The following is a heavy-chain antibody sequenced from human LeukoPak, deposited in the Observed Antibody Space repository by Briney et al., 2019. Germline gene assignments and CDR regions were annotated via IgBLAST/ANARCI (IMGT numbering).Heavy chain of an antibody. CDR1: GFTFGDHA. CDR2: IRSKTYGGTT. V-gene: IGHV3-49*04. J-gene: IGHJ4*02. D-gene: IGHD4-23*01. Sequence: GGSQRLSCTASGFTFGDHAMSWVRQAPGKGLEWVGFIRSKTYGGTTEYAASVKGRFTISRDDSKSIAYLQMNSLKTEDTAVYYCTRAVAHLDYWGQGTLVTVSS. CDR3: TRAVAHLDY.